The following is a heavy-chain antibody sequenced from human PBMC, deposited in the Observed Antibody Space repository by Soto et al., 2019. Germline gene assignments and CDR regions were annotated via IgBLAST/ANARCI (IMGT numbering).Heavy chain of an antibody. D-gene: IGHD5-18*01. V-gene: IGHV1-46*04. J-gene: IGHJ5*02. CDR3: ARDSPQNSYALNWFDP. CDR1: GYSFTSYY. CDR2: INPSGGST. Sequence: GASVKVSCKASGYSFTSYYMHWVRQAPGQGLEWMGIINPSGGSTSYADSVKGRFTISRDNSKNTLYLQMNSLRAEDTAVYYCARDSPQNSYALNWFDPWGQGTLVTVSS.